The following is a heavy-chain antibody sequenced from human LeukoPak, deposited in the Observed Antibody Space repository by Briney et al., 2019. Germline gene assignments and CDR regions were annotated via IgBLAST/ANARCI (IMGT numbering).Heavy chain of an antibody. V-gene: IGHV3-30*02. D-gene: IGHD6-13*01. Sequence: GGSLRLSCAASGFTFSSYGMHWVRQAPGKGLEWVAFIRYDGSNKYYADSVKGRFTISRENAKNSLYLQMNSLRAGDTAVYYCARAAYSSTWYSRYFDLWGRGTPVTVSS. CDR3: ARAAYSSTWYSRYFDL. J-gene: IGHJ2*01. CDR2: IRYDGSNK. CDR1: GFTFSSYG.